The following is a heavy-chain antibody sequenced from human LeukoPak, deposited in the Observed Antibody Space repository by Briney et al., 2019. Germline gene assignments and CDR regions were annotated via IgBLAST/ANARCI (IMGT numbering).Heavy chain of an antibody. CDR2: INSDGSRT. Sequence: GGSLRLSCAASGFTFSSYWMHWVRQAPGKGLVWVSHINSDGSRTSYADSVKGRFTISRDNAKNTLYLQMNSVRAEDTAVYYCAMSYDSSGYDAFDIWGQGTMVTVSS. D-gene: IGHD3-22*01. CDR1: GFTFSSYW. V-gene: IGHV3-74*01. J-gene: IGHJ3*02. CDR3: AMSYDSSGYDAFDI.